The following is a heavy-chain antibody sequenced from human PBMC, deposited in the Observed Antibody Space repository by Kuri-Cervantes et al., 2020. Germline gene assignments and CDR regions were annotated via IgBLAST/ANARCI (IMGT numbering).Heavy chain of an antibody. CDR2: ISAHNGNT. J-gene: IGHJ4*02. V-gene: IGHV1-18*01. D-gene: IGHD2-2*01. Sequence: ASVKVSCKASGYTFTSYGISWVRQAPGQGLEWMGWISAHNGNTNYAQKLQGRVTMTTDTSTSTAYMELRSLRSDDTAVYYCARSNPVVPAAMIEVAFDYWGQGTLVTVSS. CDR1: GYTFTSYG. CDR3: ARSNPVVPAAMIEVAFDY.